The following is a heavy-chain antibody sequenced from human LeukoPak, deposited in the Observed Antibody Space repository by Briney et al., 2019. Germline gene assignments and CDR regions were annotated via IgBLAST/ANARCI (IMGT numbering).Heavy chain of an antibody. CDR3: ARARGAEAIDY. CDR1: GGSFRGFY. J-gene: IGHJ4*02. CDR2: INHSGST. V-gene: IGHV4-34*01. Sequence: SETLSLTCAVYGGSFRGFYWTWIRQPPRKGLEWIGEINHSGSTNYNPSLKSRVTLSVDTSKNQFSLKLSSVTAADTAVYYCARARGAEAIDYWGQGTLVTVSS. D-gene: IGHD6-25*01.